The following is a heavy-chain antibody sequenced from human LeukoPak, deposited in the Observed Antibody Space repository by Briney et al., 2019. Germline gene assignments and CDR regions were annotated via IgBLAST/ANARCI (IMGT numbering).Heavy chain of an antibody. CDR3: ARAPDGDLTYFDY. D-gene: IGHD4-17*01. CDR2: IYHSGST. J-gene: IGHJ4*02. CDR1: GYSISSGYY. V-gene: IGHV4-38-2*02. Sequence: PSETLSLTCTVSGYSISSGYYWGWIRQPPGRGLEWIGSIYHSGSTYYNPSLKSRVTISVDTSKNQFSLKLSSVTAADTAVYYCARAPDGDLTYFDYWGQGTVVTVSS.